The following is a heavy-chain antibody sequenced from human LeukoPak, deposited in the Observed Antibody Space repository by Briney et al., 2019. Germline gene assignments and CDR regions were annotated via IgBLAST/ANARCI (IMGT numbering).Heavy chain of an antibody. Sequence: SGGSLRLSCAASGFTFSSYSMNWVRQAPGKGLEWVSSISSSSSYIYYADSVKGRFTISRDNAKNSLYLQMNSLRAEDTAVYYCAKDLIDIVVVPAALVDYWGQGTLVTVSS. V-gene: IGHV3-21*01. CDR2: ISSSSSYI. D-gene: IGHD2-2*01. CDR1: GFTFSSYS. J-gene: IGHJ4*02. CDR3: AKDLIDIVVVPAALVDY.